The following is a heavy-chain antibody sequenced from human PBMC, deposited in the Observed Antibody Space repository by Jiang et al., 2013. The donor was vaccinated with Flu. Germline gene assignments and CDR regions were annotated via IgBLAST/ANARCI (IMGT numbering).Heavy chain of an antibody. J-gene: IGHJ5*02. Sequence: VQLVESGGGLVQPGGSLRLSCAASGFTVSSNYMSWVRQAPGKGLEWVSVIYSGGSTYYADSVKGRFTISRDNSKNTLYLQMNSLRAEDTAVYYCAREYYDILTGYYNNWFDPWGQGTLVTVSS. CDR3: AREYYDILTGYYNNWFDP. V-gene: IGHV3-66*01. CDR2: IYSGGST. CDR1: GFTVSSNY. D-gene: IGHD3-9*01.